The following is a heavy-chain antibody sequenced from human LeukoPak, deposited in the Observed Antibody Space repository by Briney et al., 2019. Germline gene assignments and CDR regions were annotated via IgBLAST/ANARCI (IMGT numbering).Heavy chain of an antibody. D-gene: IGHD7-27*01. Sequence: PGGSLRLSCAGSGFTFSSFEMNWVRQAPGKGLEWISYISRGGGTIYYADSVKGRFTISRDNSKNTLYLQMNSLRAEDTAVYYCAKSEDWGEWDYWGQGTLVTVSS. CDR3: AKSEDWGEWDY. CDR2: ISRGGGTI. J-gene: IGHJ4*02. V-gene: IGHV3-48*03. CDR1: GFTFSSFE.